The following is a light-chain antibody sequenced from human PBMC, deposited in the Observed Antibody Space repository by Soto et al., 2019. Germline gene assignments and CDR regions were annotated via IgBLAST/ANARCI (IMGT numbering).Light chain of an antibody. CDR3: QQYGSSPGT. CDR1: QSVSSSY. CDR2: GAS. J-gene: IGKJ1*01. V-gene: IGKV3-20*01. Sequence: EIVLTQSPGTLSLSPGERAILSCRASQSVSSSYLAWYQQKPGQAPRLLIYGASSRATGIPDRFSGSGSGTDFILTISRLEPEDFAVYYCQQYGSSPGTFGQGTKVEIK.